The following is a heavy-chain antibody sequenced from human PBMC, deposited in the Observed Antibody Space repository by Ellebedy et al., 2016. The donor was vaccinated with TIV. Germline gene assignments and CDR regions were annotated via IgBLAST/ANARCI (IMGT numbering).Heavy chain of an antibody. CDR1: GFTVSSND. CDR3: VRGIDFR. V-gene: IGHV3-74*01. D-gene: IGHD3-9*01. CDR2: INTDGSIT. J-gene: IGHJ4*02. Sequence: GESLKISCAASGFTVSSNDMSWVRQAPGKGLVWVSRINTDGSITTYADSVTGRFTISRDNAKNTLYMQMDSLRAEDTAVYYCVRGIDFRWGPGTLVTVSS.